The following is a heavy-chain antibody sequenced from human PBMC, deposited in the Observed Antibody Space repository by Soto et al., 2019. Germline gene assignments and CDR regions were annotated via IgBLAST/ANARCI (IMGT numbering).Heavy chain of an antibody. J-gene: IGHJ4*02. Sequence: GSLRLSCAASGFTVSSNYMSWVRQAPGKGLEWVSVIYSGGSTYYADSVKGRFTISRDNSKNTLYLHMNSLRAEDTAVYYCARVFHLVGANSEYHDYCSQGPVVSVSA. CDR2: IYSGGST. D-gene: IGHD1-26*01. CDR1: GFTVSSNY. V-gene: IGHV3-66*01. CDR3: ARVFHLVGANSEYHDY.